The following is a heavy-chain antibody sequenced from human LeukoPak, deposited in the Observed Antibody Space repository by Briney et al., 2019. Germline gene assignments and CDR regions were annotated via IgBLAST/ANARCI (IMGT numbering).Heavy chain of an antibody. CDR2: IIPIFGTA. D-gene: IGHD3-3*01. CDR1: GGTFSSYA. Sequence: SSVKVSCKASGGTFSSYAISWVRQAPGQGLEWMGGIIPIFGTANYAQKLQGRVTITADESTSTAYMELSSLRSEDTAVYYCARGRFLEWYPTQNYFDYWGQGTLVTVSS. CDR3: ARGRFLEWYPTQNYFDY. V-gene: IGHV1-69*01. J-gene: IGHJ4*02.